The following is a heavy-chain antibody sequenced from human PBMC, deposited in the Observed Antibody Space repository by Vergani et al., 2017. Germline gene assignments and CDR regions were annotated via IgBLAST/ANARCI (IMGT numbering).Heavy chain of an antibody. Sequence: QVQLQESGPGLVKPSQTLSLTCTVSGGSINSHNYYWSWLRQPAGKRLEWIGRIHTNGVIHYNPSLNSRATISVDTSRNQISLKLTSVTATDTAIYFCARGNPYVGFDIWGQGTMITVSS. D-gene: IGHD1-26*01. CDR1: GGSINSHNYY. CDR3: ARGNPYVGFDI. CDR2: IHTNGVI. V-gene: IGHV4-61*02. J-gene: IGHJ3*02.